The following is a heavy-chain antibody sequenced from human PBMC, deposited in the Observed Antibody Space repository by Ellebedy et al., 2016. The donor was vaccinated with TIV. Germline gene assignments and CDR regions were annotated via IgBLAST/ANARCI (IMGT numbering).Heavy chain of an antibody. CDR2: IIPMFGTS. CDR1: GGSFTSYA. CDR3: ARDEHGEFDDSRGYISYHYYMDV. J-gene: IGHJ6*03. Sequence: ASVKVSXXASGGSFTSYAISWVRQAPGQGLEWMGVIIPMFGTSTYAQKFQGRVTITADKSTNTAYMELNSLRSDDTAVYFCARDEHGEFDDSRGYISYHYYMDVWGKGTTVVVSS. V-gene: IGHV1-69*06. D-gene: IGHD3-22*01.